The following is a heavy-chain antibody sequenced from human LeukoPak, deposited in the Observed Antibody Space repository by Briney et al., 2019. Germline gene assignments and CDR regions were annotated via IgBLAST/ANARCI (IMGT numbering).Heavy chain of an antibody. Sequence: PGGSLRLSCAASGFTFSSYGMHWVRQAPGKGLEWVAFIRYDGSNKYYADFVKGRFTISRDNSKNTLYLQMNSLRAEDTAVYYCAKGFYDSSGYPIDYWGQGTLVTVSS. CDR2: IRYDGSNK. CDR1: GFTFSSYG. V-gene: IGHV3-30*02. J-gene: IGHJ4*02. CDR3: AKGFYDSSGYPIDY. D-gene: IGHD3-22*01.